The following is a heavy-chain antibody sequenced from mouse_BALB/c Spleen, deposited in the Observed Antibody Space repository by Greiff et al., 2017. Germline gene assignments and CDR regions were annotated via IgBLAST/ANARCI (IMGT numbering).Heavy chain of an antibody. CDR3: ARNRDRYYAMDY. V-gene: IGHV2-2*02. Sequence: VKVEESGPGLVQPSQSLSITCTVSGFSLTSYGVHWVRQSPGKGLEWLGVIWSGGSTDYNAAFISRLSISKDNSKSQVFFKMNSLQANDTAIYYCARNRDRYYAMDYWGQGTSVTVSS. CDR2: IWSGGST. D-gene: IGHD2-14*01. CDR1: GFSLTSYG. J-gene: IGHJ4*01.